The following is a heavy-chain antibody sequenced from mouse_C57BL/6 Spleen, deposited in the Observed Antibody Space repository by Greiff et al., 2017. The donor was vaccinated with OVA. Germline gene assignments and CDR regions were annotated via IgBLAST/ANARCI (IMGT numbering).Heavy chain of an antibody. V-gene: IGHV10-1*01. CDR1: GFSFNTYA. CDR2: IRSKSNNYAT. D-gene: IGHD4-1*02. Sequence: EVQVVESGGGLVQPKGSLKLSCAASGFSFNTYAMNWVRQAPGKGLEWVARIRSKSNNYATYYADSVKDRFTISRDDSQSMFYLQMNTLIYEDTAMYSCVRLATGSYYAMDYWGQGTSVTVSS. CDR3: VRLATGSYYAMDY. J-gene: IGHJ4*01.